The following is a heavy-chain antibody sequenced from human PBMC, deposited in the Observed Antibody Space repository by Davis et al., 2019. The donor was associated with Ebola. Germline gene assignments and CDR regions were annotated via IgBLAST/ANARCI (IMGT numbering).Heavy chain of an antibody. D-gene: IGHD5-18*01. Sequence: AASVKVSCKASGYRFHTYGISWLRRAPGQGLEWMGWISGYNGTTRYTQKSQGRVTMTRDTSTSTAYMELRSLRPDDTATYFCARDIGGGYSYGFPQWFDYWGQGTLVTVSS. V-gene: IGHV1-18*01. CDR2: ISGYNGTT. CDR3: ARDIGGGYSYGFPQWFDY. CDR1: GYRFHTYG. J-gene: IGHJ4*02.